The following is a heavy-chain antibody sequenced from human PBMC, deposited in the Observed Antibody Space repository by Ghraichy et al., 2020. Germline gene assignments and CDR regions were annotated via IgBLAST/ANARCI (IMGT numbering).Heavy chain of an antibody. CDR2: ISGSGGTT. Sequence: LSLTCAASGFTFSTYAMSWVRQAPGEGLEWVSTISGSGGTTYYADSVKGRFTISRDNSKNTLFLQMNSLRAEDTAVYYCAKDSGGYSSSLDYWGQGTLVTVSS. V-gene: IGHV3-23*01. D-gene: IGHD6-13*01. J-gene: IGHJ4*02. CDR1: GFTFSTYA. CDR3: AKDSGGYSSSLDY.